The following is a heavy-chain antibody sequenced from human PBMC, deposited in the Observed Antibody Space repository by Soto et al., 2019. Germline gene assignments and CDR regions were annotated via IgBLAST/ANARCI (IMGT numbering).Heavy chain of an antibody. V-gene: IGHV4-59*01. D-gene: IGHD1-7*01. J-gene: IGHJ6*02. CDR2: IYYSGST. Sequence: SETLSLTCTVSGGSISSYYWSWIRQPPGKGLEWIGYIYYSGSTNYNPSLKSRVTISVDTSKNQFSLKLSSVTAADTAVYYCARESPLGITGTTQGYYYYGMDVWGQGTTVTSP. CDR1: GGSISSYY. CDR3: ARESPLGITGTTQGYYYYGMDV.